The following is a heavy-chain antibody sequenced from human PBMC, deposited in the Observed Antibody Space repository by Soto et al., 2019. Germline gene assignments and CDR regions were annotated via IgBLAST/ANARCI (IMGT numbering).Heavy chain of an antibody. CDR2: ISAYNDNT. D-gene: IGHD2-8*02. CDR1: GYTFTSYG. V-gene: IGHV1-18*03. CDR3: ARDPGLRSDY. J-gene: IGHJ4*02. Sequence: QDQLVQSGAEVKKPGASVKVSCKASGYTFTSYGISWVRQAPGQGLEWMGWISAYNDNTNYAQKLQGRVTIITNTSTSTAYLEMRRPGYDAMAVYYCARDPGLRSDYWGQGPLVTVSS.